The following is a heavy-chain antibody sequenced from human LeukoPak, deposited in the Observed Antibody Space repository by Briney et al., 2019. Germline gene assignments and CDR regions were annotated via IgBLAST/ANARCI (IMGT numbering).Heavy chain of an antibody. V-gene: IGHV3-21*01. D-gene: IGHD3-10*01. CDR3: ARDYYGSGPRAHY. CDR1: GFTFSSYS. CDR2: ISSSSSYI. Sequence: GGSLRLSCAASGFTFSSYSMNWVRQAPGKGLEWVSSISSSSSYIYYADSAKGRFTISRDNAKNSLYLQMNSLRAEDTAVYYCARDYYGSGPRAHYWGQGTLVTVSS. J-gene: IGHJ4*02.